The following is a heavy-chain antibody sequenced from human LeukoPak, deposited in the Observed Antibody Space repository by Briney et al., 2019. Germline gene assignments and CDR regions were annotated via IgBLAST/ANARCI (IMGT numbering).Heavy chain of an antibody. D-gene: IGHD7-27*01. V-gene: IGHV3-23*01. Sequence: GGSLRLSCAASGFTFSSYSMNWVRQAPGKGLEWVSAISGSGGSTYYADSVKGRFTISRDNSKSTLYLQMNSLRAEDTAVYYCAKPRGDPYYFDYWGQGTLVTVSS. CDR1: GFTFSSYS. CDR2: ISGSGGST. J-gene: IGHJ4*02. CDR3: AKPRGDPYYFDY.